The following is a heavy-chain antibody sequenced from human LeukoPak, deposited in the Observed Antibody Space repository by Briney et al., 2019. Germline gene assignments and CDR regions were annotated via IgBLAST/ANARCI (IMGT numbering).Heavy chain of an antibody. D-gene: IGHD1-26*01. J-gene: IGHJ4*02. V-gene: IGHV4-59*01. CDR1: GDSLDSYY. CDR3: AGRSARYFDS. CDR2: VFYSGPT. Sequence: LETLSLTCTVSGDSLDSYYLSWIRQPPGEGLQWIGYVFYSGPTNYDASLKSRVAISVDRSKNQFSLKLTSVSAADTAVYYCAGRSARYFDSWGQGTPVTVSS.